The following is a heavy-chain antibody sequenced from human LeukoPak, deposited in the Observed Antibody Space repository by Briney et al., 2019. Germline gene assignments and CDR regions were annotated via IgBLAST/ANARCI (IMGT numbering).Heavy chain of an antibody. CDR3: ARSGTSSDTFDL. CDR1: GLSFSKKD. V-gene: IGHV3-13*01. Sequence: GGSLRLSCAASGLSFSKKDMHWIRQAPGRGLEWVSGIGIVGDTYYSAYVKGRFTISRESDKNSLYLQMNSLTAGDTAVYFCARSGTSSDTFDLWGQGTLVTVSS. D-gene: IGHD1-26*01. CDR2: IGIVGDT. J-gene: IGHJ5*02.